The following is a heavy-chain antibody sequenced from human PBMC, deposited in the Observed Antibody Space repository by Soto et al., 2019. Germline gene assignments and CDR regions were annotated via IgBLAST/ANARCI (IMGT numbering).Heavy chain of an antibody. D-gene: IGHD5-12*01. V-gene: IGHV3-30*18. Sequence: GGSLRLSCAASGFTFSSYGMHWVRQAPGKGLEWVAVISYDGSNKYYADSVKGRFTISRDNSKNTLYLQMNSLRAEDTAVYYCAKRGYGLYWGQGTLVTVSS. CDR2: ISYDGSNK. CDR1: GFTFSSYG. J-gene: IGHJ4*02. CDR3: AKRGYGLY.